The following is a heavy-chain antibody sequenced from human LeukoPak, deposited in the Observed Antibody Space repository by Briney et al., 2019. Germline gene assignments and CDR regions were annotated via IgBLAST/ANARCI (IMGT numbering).Heavy chain of an antibody. CDR2: IYYSGSA. CDR3: ARGFGDWGLSWFDP. V-gene: IGHV4-61*01. Sequence: SETLSLTCTVSGGSVSSGSYYWSWIRQPPGKGLEWIGYIYYSGSAKYNPSLKSRVTISVDTSKNQFPLKLTSVTAADTAVYYCARGFGDWGLSWFDPWGQGTLVTVSS. CDR1: GGSVSSGSYY. D-gene: IGHD3-10*01. J-gene: IGHJ5*02.